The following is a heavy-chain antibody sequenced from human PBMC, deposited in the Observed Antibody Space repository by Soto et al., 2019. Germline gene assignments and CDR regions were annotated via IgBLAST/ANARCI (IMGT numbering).Heavy chain of an antibody. Sequence: GASVKVSSKASGYTFTSYDINWVRQATGQGLEWMGWMNPNSGNTGYAQKFQGRVTMTRNTSISTAYMELSSLRSEDTAVYYCARGLSKYYYYYMDVWGKGTTVTVSS. J-gene: IGHJ6*03. CDR3: ARGLSKYYYYYMDV. V-gene: IGHV1-8*01. CDR2: MNPNSGNT. CDR1: GYTFTSYD.